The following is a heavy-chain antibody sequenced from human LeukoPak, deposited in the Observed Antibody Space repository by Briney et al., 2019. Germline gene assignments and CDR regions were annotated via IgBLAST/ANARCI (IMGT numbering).Heavy chain of an antibody. Sequence: PPHEKRQEWIGSIYYSGSTYYNPSLKSRVTISVDTSKNQFSLKLSSVTAADTAVYYCATLTMFRGDNPDYLGQGTLATVSS. V-gene: IGHV4-39*01. J-gene: IGHJ4*02. CDR3: ATLTMFRGDNPDY. CDR2: IYYSGST. D-gene: IGHD3-10*01.